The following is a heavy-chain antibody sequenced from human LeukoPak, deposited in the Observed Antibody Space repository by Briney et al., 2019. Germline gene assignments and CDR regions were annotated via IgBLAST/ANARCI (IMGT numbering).Heavy chain of an antibody. CDR1: GFTFSSYS. Sequence: GGSLRLSCAASGFTFSSYSMNWVRQAPGKGLEWVSSISSSSSYTYYADSVKGRFTISRDNAKNSLYLQMNSLRAEDTAVYYCARDPCSGGSCYLDYWGQGTLVTVSS. D-gene: IGHD2-15*01. J-gene: IGHJ4*02. CDR2: ISSSSSYT. CDR3: ARDPCSGGSCYLDY. V-gene: IGHV3-21*01.